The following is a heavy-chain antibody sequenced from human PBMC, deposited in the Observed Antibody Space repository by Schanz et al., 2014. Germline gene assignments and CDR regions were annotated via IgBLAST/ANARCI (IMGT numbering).Heavy chain of an antibody. CDR3: ARGSCTASGCYDAFDL. J-gene: IGHJ3*01. CDR1: GFTLTSHF. V-gene: IGHV1-46*01. D-gene: IGHD2-2*01. Sequence: QLVQSGAEVKKPGASVKVSCKASGFTLTSHFMHWLRQAPGQGLEWMGLINPIDGSTTYVWGFHGRRTMTRDPSTTTVYMDLSTLRSEDTAVYYCARGSCTASGCYDAFDLWGQGTLVTVSS. CDR2: INPIDGST.